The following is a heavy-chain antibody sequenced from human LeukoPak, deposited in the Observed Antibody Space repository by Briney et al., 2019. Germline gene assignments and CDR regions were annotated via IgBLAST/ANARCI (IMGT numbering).Heavy chain of an antibody. CDR2: IYYSGST. J-gene: IGHJ6*02. V-gene: IGHV4-59*01. CDR3: ARWYSSSSGGYGMDV. D-gene: IGHD6-6*01. Sequence: SETLSLTCTVTGGSLSSYYWSWIRQPPGKGLEWIGYIYYSGSTNYNPSLKSRVTISVDTSKNQFSLKLSSVTAADTAVYYCARWYSSSSGGYGMDVWGQGTTVTVSS. CDR1: GGSLSSYY.